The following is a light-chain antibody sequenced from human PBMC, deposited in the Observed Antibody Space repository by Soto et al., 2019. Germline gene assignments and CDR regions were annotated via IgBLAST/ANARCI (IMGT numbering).Light chain of an antibody. CDR3: SSYTTISTRV. J-gene: IGLJ1*01. CDR2: EVS. CDR1: SSDVGIYNY. V-gene: IGLV2-14*01. Sequence: SALTQPASVSGSPGQSIDISCTGSSSDVGIYNYVSWYQQHPGKVPKPIIYEVSNRPSGVSNRFSGSKSGNTASLTISGIQAEDEADYYCSSYTTISTRVFGTGTKLTVL.